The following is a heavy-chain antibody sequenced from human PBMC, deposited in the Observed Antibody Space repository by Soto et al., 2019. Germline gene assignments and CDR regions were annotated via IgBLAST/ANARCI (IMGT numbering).Heavy chain of an antibody. Sequence: PGGSLRLSCAASGFTFISYAMVLVRQGPVKGLEWVAVVSIGGSTHYADSVRGRFTISRDNSKNTLSLQMNSLTAEDTAVYFCAKRRGAGGHFDYWGQGALVTVSS. D-gene: IGHD2-15*01. J-gene: IGHJ4*02. CDR2: VSIGGST. CDR1: GFTFISYA. CDR3: AKRRGAGGHFDY. V-gene: IGHV3-23*01.